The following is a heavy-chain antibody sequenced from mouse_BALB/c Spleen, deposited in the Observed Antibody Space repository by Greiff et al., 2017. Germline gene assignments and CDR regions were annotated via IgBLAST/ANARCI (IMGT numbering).Heavy chain of an antibody. V-gene: IGHV2-9*02. CDR1: GFSLTGYG. CDR3: AREREVYYMGAMDY. J-gene: IGHJ4*01. D-gene: IGHD2-1*01. Sequence: VQLKESGPGLVAPSQSLSITCTVSGFSLTGYGVHWVRQPPGKGLEWLGVIWAGGSTNYNSALMSRLSISKDNSKSQVFLKMNSLQTDDTAMYYCAREREVYYMGAMDYWGQGTSVTVSS. CDR2: IWAGGST.